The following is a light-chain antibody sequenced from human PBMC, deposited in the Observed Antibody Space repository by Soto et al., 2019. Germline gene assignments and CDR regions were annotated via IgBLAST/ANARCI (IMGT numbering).Light chain of an antibody. Sequence: EVVLTQSPGTLSLSPGERATLSCRASQNVYINSLAWYQQKPGQPPRLLIYGASTRAAAIPDRFSGSGSGADFALSIDGLEPEDFAIYYCQQYDSSPRTFGQGTKVE. CDR1: QNVYINS. J-gene: IGKJ1*01. CDR3: QQYDSSPRT. CDR2: GAS. V-gene: IGKV3-20*01.